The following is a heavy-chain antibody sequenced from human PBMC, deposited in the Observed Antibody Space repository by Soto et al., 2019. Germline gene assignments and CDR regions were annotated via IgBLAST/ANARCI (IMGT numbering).Heavy chain of an antibody. CDR2: IIYTGST. Sequence: SETLSLTCTVSGGSISSGDFYWTWIRQSPGRGLEWIGFIIYTGSTYYNPSLKSRVSISIDTSENQFSLNLRFVTAADTAVYYCARDWRVATTVRPDGMDVWGQGTSVTVSS. D-gene: IGHD5-12*01. J-gene: IGHJ6*02. V-gene: IGHV4-30-4*01. CDR1: GGSISSGDFY. CDR3: ARDWRVATTVRPDGMDV.